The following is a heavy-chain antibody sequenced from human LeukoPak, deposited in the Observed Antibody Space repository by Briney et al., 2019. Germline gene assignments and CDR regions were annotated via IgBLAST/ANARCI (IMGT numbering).Heavy chain of an antibody. Sequence: SVKVSCKASGGTFSSYAISWVRQAPGQGLEWMGGIIPIFGTANYAQKFQGRVTITADKSTSTAYMELSSLRTEDTAVYYCAREPIRYNYYYYYMDVWGKGTTVTVSS. CDR1: GGTFSSYA. D-gene: IGHD5-24*01. CDR3: AREPIRYNYYYYYMDV. J-gene: IGHJ6*03. CDR2: IIPIFGTA. V-gene: IGHV1-69*06.